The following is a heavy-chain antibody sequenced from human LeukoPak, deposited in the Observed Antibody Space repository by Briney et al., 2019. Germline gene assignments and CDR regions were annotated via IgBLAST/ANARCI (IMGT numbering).Heavy chain of an antibody. CDR3: ARDVVVPAATQNSYYYYYGMDV. J-gene: IGHJ6*02. V-gene: IGHV3-21*01. CDR1: GFTFTSYW. CDR2: ISGSSTYI. Sequence: PGGSLRLSCAASGFTFTSYWMNWVRQAPGKGLEWVSSISGSSTYIYYADSVKGRFTISRDNAKNSLYLQMNSLRAEDTAVYYCARDVVVPAATQNSYYYYYGMDVWGQGTTVTVSS. D-gene: IGHD2-2*01.